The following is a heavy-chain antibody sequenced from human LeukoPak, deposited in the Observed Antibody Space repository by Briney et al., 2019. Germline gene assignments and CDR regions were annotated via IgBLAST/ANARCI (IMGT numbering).Heavy chain of an antibody. V-gene: IGHV3-23*01. J-gene: IGHJ4*02. CDR1: GFTFSSYA. Sequence: GGSLRLSCAASGFTFSSYAMSWVRQAPGKGLEWVSAISGSGGSTYYADSVKGRFTISRDNSKNTLYLQMNSLRAEDTAVYYCARTWIQLWFPDYWGQGTLVTVSS. CDR2: ISGSGGST. D-gene: IGHD5-18*01. CDR3: ARTWIQLWFPDY.